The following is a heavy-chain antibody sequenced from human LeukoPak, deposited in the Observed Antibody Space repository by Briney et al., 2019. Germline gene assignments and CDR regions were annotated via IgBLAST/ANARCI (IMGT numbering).Heavy chain of an antibody. J-gene: IGHJ4*02. CDR3: AREGKDYYGSGSFDY. CDR2: ISSSSSYI. D-gene: IGHD3-10*01. V-gene: IGHV3-21*01. Sequence: PGGSLRLSCAASGFTFSSYSMNWVRQAPGKGLEWVSSISSSSSYIYYADSVKGRFTISRDNAKNSLYLQMNSLRAEDTAVYYCAREGKDYYGSGSFDYWGQGTLVTVSS. CDR1: GFTFSSYS.